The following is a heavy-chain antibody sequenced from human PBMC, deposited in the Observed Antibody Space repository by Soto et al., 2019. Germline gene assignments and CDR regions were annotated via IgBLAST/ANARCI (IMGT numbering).Heavy chain of an antibody. CDR3: TRRQFYYFGLDV. J-gene: IGHJ6*02. V-gene: IGHV3-73*02. CDR1: GFSFSGSA. CDR2: IRTDANTYAT. D-gene: IGHD6-19*01. Sequence: QLVESGGALVQPGESLKLSCAASGFSFSGSAIQWVRQAPGKGLEWVGRIRTDANTYATAYAASVTGRFTSSRDDSRNTAYLQMNSLKTEDTAVYFCTRRQFYYFGLDVWGQGTTVIVSS.